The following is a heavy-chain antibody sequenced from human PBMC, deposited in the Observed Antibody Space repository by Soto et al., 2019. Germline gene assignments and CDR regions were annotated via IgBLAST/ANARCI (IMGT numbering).Heavy chain of an antibody. CDR1: GFTFSNYA. J-gene: IGHJ4*02. CDR3: ARGSSWSAFDY. CDR2: IGGGGGSK. Sequence: EVQLLESGRGLVQPGGSLRLSCAASGFTFSNYAMSWVRQTPGKGLEWVSTIGGGGGSKYFADSVKGRFTISRDRYDNTLSLQMNSLRADDTAIYYCARGSSWSAFDYWGQGTLVTVAS. V-gene: IGHV3-23*01. D-gene: IGHD6-13*01.